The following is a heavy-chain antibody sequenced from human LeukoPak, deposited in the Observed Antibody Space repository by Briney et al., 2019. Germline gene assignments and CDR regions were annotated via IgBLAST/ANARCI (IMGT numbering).Heavy chain of an antibody. Sequence: GRSLRLSCAASGFTFSTYGMSWVRQAPGKGLEWVSAISGSGGSTYYADSVKGRFTISRDNSKNTLYLQMNSLRAEDTAVYYCAKVRTLGSYYDSSGYYRYFDYWGQGTLVTVSS. CDR1: GFTFSTYG. CDR3: AKVRTLGSYYDSSGYYRYFDY. J-gene: IGHJ4*02. D-gene: IGHD3-22*01. V-gene: IGHV3-23*01. CDR2: ISGSGGST.